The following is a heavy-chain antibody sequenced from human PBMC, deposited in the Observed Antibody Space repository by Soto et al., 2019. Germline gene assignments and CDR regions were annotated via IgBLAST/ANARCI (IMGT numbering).Heavy chain of an antibody. V-gene: IGHV1-69*02. CDR1: GGTFSSYT. D-gene: IGHD2-2*01. CDR2: IIPILGIA. CDR3: ASPSSTSSFAY. Sequence: QVQLVQSGAEVKKPGSSVKVSCKASGGTFSSYTISWVRQAPGQGLEWMGRIIPILGIANYAQKFQGRVTITADKSTSTADMGVSSLRSEDTAVYYCASPSSTSSFAYWGQGTLVTVSS. J-gene: IGHJ4*02.